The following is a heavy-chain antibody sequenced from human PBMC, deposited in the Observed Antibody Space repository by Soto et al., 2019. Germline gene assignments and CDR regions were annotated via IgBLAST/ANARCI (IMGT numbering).Heavy chain of an antibody. V-gene: IGHV4-31*03. Sequence: SETLSLTCTVSGGSISSGGYYWSWIRQHPGKGLEWIGYIYYSRSTYYNPSLKSRLTISVDTSKNQFSLKLSSVTAADTAVYYCARGYYSGSGSYYRWSFDPWGQGTLVTVSS. CDR2: IYYSRST. CDR1: GGSISSGGYY. D-gene: IGHD3-10*01. J-gene: IGHJ5*02. CDR3: ARGYYSGSGSYYRWSFDP.